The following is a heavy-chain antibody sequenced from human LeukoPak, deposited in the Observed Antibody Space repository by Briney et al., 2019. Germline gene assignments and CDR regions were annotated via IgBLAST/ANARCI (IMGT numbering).Heavy chain of an antibody. Sequence: SVKVSCKASGGTFSSYAISWVRQAPGQGLEWTGGIIPIFGTANYAQKFQGRVTITADESTSTAYMELSSLRSEDTAVYYCARGGFVGNTDILTGYGYWGQGTLVTVSS. J-gene: IGHJ4*02. CDR3: ARGGFVGNTDILTGYGY. CDR2: IIPIFGTA. D-gene: IGHD3-9*01. CDR1: GGTFSSYA. V-gene: IGHV1-69*13.